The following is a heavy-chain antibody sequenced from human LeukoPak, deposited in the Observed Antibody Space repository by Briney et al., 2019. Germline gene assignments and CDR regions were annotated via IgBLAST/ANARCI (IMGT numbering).Heavy chain of an antibody. CDR3: ARDWQWQQLDGDAFDI. D-gene: IGHD6-13*01. V-gene: IGHV3-64D*06. J-gene: IGHJ3*02. Sequence: QPGRSLRLSCSASGFTFSTYAMHWVRQAPGKGLEYVLAISSSGGSTYYADSVKGRFTISRDNSKNTLYLQMSSLRPEDTAVYYCARDWQWQQLDGDAFDIWGQGTMVTVSS. CDR2: ISSSGGST. CDR1: GFTFSTYA.